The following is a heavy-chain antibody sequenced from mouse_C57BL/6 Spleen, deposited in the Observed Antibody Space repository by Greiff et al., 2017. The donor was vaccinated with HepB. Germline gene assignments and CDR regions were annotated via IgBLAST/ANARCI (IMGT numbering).Heavy chain of an antibody. J-gene: IGHJ3*01. Sequence: VQLQQSGPELVKPGASVKISCKASGYTFTDYYMNWVKQSHGKSLEWIGDINPNNGGTSYNQKFKGKATLTVDKSSSTAYMELRSLTSEDSAVYYCAGDYYGSSYAWFAYWGQGTLVTVSA. CDR1: GYTFTDYY. CDR2: INPNNGGT. V-gene: IGHV1-26*01. CDR3: AGDYYGSSYAWFAY. D-gene: IGHD1-1*01.